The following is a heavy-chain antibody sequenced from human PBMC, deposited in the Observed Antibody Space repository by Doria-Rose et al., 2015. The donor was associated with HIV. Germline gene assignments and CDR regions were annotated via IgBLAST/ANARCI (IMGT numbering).Heavy chain of an antibody. Sequence: VQLQQWSAGLLKPSETLSLTCAVYGGSFSGYYWSWIRQSPGKGLQWIGEINHSGNSNYNPSLNSRVTVSVDTSKNQFSLNLRSVTAADTAVYYCARRPPYSSSWKYWGQGTLVTVSS. J-gene: IGHJ4*02. CDR1: GGSFSGYY. CDR3: ARRPPYSSSWKY. V-gene: IGHV4-34*01. CDR2: INHSGNS. D-gene: IGHD6-13*01.